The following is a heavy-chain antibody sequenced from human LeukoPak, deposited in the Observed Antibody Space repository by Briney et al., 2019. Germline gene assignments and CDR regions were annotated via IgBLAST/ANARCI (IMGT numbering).Heavy chain of an antibody. Sequence: GGSLRLSCVASGFTFSSYAMSWVRQAPGKGLEWVSAISASGGSTYYADSVKGRFTISRDNSKNTLYLQMNSLRAEDTAVYYCAKGYYYDGSGYYDYWGQGTLVTVSS. CDR3: AKGYYYDGSGYYDY. CDR1: GFTFSSYA. CDR2: ISASGGST. V-gene: IGHV3-23*01. J-gene: IGHJ4*02. D-gene: IGHD3-22*01.